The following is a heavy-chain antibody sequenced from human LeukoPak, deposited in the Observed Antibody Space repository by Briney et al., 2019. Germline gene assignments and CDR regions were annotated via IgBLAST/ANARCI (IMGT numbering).Heavy chain of an antibody. CDR3: TTLPPGIAAAGFDY. CDR2: IKSKTDGGTT. CDR1: GFTFSNAW. V-gene: IGHV3-15*01. Sequence: GGSLRLSCAAAGFTFSNAWMSWVRQAPGKGLEWVGRIKSKTDGGTTDYAEPVKGRFTISRDDSKNTLYLQMNSLNTEDTAVYYCTTLPPGIAAAGFDYWGQGTLVTVSS. D-gene: IGHD6-13*01. J-gene: IGHJ4*02.